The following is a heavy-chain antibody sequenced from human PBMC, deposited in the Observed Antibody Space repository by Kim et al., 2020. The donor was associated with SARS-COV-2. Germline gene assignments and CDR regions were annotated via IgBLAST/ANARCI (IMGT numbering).Heavy chain of an antibody. V-gene: IGHV4-4*02. J-gene: IGHJ6*04. CDR2: IYHSGTT. CDR1: GGYISNSNW. Sequence: SETLSLTCAVSGGYISNSNWWSWVRQPPGKGLEWIGEIYHSGTTNYNPSLKSRVTISVDKSKNEFSLTLSSVTAADTAVYYCAREDTGETIYRYYYGLDVGGEGTTVTVSS. D-gene: IGHD3-16*01. CDR3: AREDTGETIYRYYYGLDV.